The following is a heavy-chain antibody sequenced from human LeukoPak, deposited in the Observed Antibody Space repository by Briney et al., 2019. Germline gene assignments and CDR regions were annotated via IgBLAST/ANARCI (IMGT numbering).Heavy chain of an antibody. CDR1: GSTFRNYG. Sequence: GGSLRLSCAASGSTFRNYGMNWVRQAPGKGLEWVTIIWYDGSNKYYADSVKGRFIISRDNSKNTLYLQMNSLRAEDTAVYYCATARGCGGDCYYLDYWGQGTLVTVSS. J-gene: IGHJ4*02. V-gene: IGHV3-33*01. CDR2: IWYDGSNK. D-gene: IGHD2-21*02. CDR3: ATARGCGGDCYYLDY.